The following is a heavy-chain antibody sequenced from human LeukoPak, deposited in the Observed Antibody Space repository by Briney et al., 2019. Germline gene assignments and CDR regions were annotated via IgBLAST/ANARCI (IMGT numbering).Heavy chain of an antibody. D-gene: IGHD2-2*01. CDR2: ISVYSGNT. Sequence: GASVKVSYKASGYIFSSYGISWVRQAPGQGLEWMGWISVYSGNTKYSQRLQGRVSMTTDTSTSTAYMELRSLRSDDTAVYYCARDSLDCSTTSCHSFDPWGQGTLVTVSS. J-gene: IGHJ5*02. V-gene: IGHV1-18*01. CDR1: GYIFSSYG. CDR3: ARDSLDCSTTSCHSFDP.